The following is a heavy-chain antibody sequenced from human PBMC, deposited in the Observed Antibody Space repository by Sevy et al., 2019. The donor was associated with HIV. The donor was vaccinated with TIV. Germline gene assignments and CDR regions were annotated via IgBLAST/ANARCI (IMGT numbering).Heavy chain of an antibody. CDR2: INSDGSDV. Sequence: GGSLRLSCAASGFTFSDYWMHWVRQVPGKGLVWVSRINSDGSDVIYADSVRGRFTMSRDNAKNTLFLQMNSLRAEDTAIHYCARGDIWLHLLDYYYALDVWGQGTSVTVSS. D-gene: IGHD5-18*01. CDR1: GFTFSDYW. V-gene: IGHV3-74*01. CDR3: ARGDIWLHLLDYYYALDV. J-gene: IGHJ6*02.